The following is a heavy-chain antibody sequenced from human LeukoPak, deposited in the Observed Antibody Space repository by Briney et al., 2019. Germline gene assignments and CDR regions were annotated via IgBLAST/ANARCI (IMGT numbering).Heavy chain of an antibody. CDR2: IYYSGST. J-gene: IGHJ4*02. CDR1: GGSISSSSYY. Sequence: PSETLSLTCTVSGGSISSSSYYWGWIRQPPGKGLEWIGSIYYSGSTYYNPSLKSRVTISVDTSKNQFSLKLSSVTAADTAVYYCARGMIDILTGYYANFDYWGQGTLVTVSS. CDR3: ARGMIDILTGYYANFDY. V-gene: IGHV4-39*07. D-gene: IGHD3-9*01.